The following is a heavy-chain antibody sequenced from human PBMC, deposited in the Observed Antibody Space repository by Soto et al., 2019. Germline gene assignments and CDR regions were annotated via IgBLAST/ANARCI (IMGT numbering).Heavy chain of an antibody. D-gene: IGHD3-10*01. CDR1: GGSISSGGYY. CDR2: IYYSGST. J-gene: IGHJ4*02. V-gene: IGHV4-31*03. Sequence: QVQLQESGPGLVKPSQTLSLPCTVSGGSISSGGYYWSWIRQHPGKGLEWIGYIYYSGSTYYNPSLKSRVTISVDTSKNQFSLKLSSVTAADTAVYYCARASTYYYGSGSPFDYWGQGTLVTVSS. CDR3: ARASTYYYGSGSPFDY.